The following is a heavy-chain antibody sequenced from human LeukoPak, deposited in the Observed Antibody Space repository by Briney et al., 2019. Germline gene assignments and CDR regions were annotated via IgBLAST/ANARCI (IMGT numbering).Heavy chain of an antibody. CDR3: ARGGNWNSYYFDY. J-gene: IGHJ4*02. CDR2: IYHSGST. CDR1: GGSISSSNW. D-gene: IGHD1-1*01. V-gene: IGHV4-4*02. Sequence: SETLSLTCAVSGGSISSSNWWSWVRQPPGKGLEWIGEIYHSGSTNYNPSLKSRVTISVDKSKNQFSLKLSFVTAADTAVYYCARGGNWNSYYFDYWGQGTLVTVSS.